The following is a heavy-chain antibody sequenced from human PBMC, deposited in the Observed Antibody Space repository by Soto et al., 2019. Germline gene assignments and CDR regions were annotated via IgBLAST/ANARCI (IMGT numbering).Heavy chain of an antibody. Sequence: ASVKVSCKTSGYTFTSYDINWVRQATGQGLEWMGWMNPNSGNTGYAQKFQGRVTMTRNTSISTAYMELSSLRSEDTAVYYCARGGSSSDAFDIWGQGTMVTVSS. J-gene: IGHJ3*02. D-gene: IGHD6-13*01. V-gene: IGHV1-8*01. CDR3: ARGGSSSDAFDI. CDR1: GYTFTSYD. CDR2: MNPNSGNT.